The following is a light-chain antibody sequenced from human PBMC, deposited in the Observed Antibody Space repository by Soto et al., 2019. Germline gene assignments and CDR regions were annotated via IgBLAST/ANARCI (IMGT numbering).Light chain of an antibody. CDR2: GAS. CDR1: QNLGTDF. J-gene: IGKJ1*01. CDR3: QQYSVSPWT. V-gene: IGKV3-20*01. Sequence: IVLTQSQGTLSLSPGERATLSCRASQNLGTDFIAWYQQTPGQAPRLLTFGASSRATGIPDRFRGNGSGTDFTLTITSLETEDFAVYYCQQYSVSPWTFGLGTRVEIK.